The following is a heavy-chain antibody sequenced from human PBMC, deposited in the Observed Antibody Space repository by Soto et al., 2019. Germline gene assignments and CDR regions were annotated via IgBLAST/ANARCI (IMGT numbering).Heavy chain of an antibody. CDR1: EGTFNSYA. Sequence: QAQVVQSGAEVRKPGSSVKLSCKASEGTFNSYAIAWVRQAPGQGLEWMGGIIPYYNTLNYAQKFQDRVTITADDSTNPVYMELSSLRYDDTAVYFCASGASRWYPYFFDSWAQGTLVTVSS. J-gene: IGHJ4*02. CDR3: ASGASRWYPYFFDS. CDR2: IIPYYNTL. V-gene: IGHV1-69*01. D-gene: IGHD6-13*01.